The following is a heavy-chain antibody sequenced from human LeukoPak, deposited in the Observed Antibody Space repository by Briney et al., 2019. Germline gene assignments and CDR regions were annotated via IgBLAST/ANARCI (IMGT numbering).Heavy chain of an antibody. CDR3: ARDGGYDFWSGYYQDY. CDR2: ISYDANIGSNK. Sequence: GRSLRLSCATSGFTFSRYAMHWVRQAPGKGLEWVALISYDANIGSNKYYADSVKGRFTISRDNSKNTLYLQMNSLRAEDTAVYYCARDGGYDFWSGYYQDYWGQGTLVTVSS. D-gene: IGHD3-3*01. CDR1: GFTFSRYA. J-gene: IGHJ4*02. V-gene: IGHV3-30-3*01.